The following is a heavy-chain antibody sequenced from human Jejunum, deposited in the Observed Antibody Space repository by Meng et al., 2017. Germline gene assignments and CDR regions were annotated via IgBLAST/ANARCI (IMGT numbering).Heavy chain of an antibody. CDR3: AHRIAYSSDYNVGWFDP. D-gene: IGHD6-25*01. J-gene: IGHJ5*02. V-gene: IGHV2-5*02. Sequence: QHTLKEFGPTQVKPTQTLTLTCTFSGFSLSTSGMAVGWIRQSPGKTLEWLALIYWDDDKRYNPSLKNRLSITKDTSENQVVLTMTNMDPADTATYYCAHRIAYSSDYNVGWFDPWGPGFLVTVSS. CDR2: IYWDDDK. CDR1: GFSLSTSGMA.